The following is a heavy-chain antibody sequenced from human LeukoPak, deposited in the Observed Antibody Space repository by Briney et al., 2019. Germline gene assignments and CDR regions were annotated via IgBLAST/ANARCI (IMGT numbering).Heavy chain of an antibody. J-gene: IGHJ4*02. D-gene: IGHD6-13*01. CDR3: ARLGDKGYSSTWYKTVYYFDY. Sequence: PSETPSLTCTVSGGSISSSSYYWGWIRQPPGKGLEWIGSIYYSGSTYYNPSLKSRVTLSVDTSKNQFSLKLSSVTAADTAVYYCARLGDKGYSSTWYKTVYYFDYWGQGTLVTVSS. CDR1: GGSISSSSYY. CDR2: IYYSGST. V-gene: IGHV4-39*01.